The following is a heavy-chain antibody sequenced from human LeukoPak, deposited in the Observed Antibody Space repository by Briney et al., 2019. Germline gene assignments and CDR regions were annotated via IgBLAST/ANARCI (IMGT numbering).Heavy chain of an antibody. J-gene: IGHJ3*02. D-gene: IGHD1-26*01. CDR3: ARGLGWEPLPDAFDI. Sequence: PGGSLRLSCAASGFSFSSYSMNWVRQAPGKGLEWVSSISSRSSYIYYGDSVKGRFTVSRDNAEKSLHLQMNNLRVEDTAVYFCARGLGWEPLPDAFDIWGQGTLVTVSS. CDR1: GFSFSSYS. V-gene: IGHV3-21*01. CDR2: ISSRSSYI.